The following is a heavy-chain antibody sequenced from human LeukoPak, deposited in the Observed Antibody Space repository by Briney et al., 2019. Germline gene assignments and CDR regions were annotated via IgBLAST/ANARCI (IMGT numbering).Heavy chain of an antibody. CDR2: IKKDGSEK. CDR3: ARADRPGTFYAFDI. J-gene: IGHJ3*02. Sequence: GGSLRLSCAASGFTFSSYWMSWVRQAPGKGLEWVANIKKDGSEKYYVDSVKGRFTISRDNAKTSLYLQMNSLRAEDTAVYYCARADRPGTFYAFDIWGQGTMVTVSS. CDR1: GFTFSSYW. V-gene: IGHV3-7*01.